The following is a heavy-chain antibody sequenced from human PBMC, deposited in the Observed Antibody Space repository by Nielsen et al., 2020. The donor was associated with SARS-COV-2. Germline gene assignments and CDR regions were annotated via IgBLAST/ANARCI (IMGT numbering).Heavy chain of an antibody. Sequence: GGSLRLSCAASRFTFSSYGMHWVRQAPGKGLEWVAVISYDGSNKYYADSVKGRFTISRDNSKNTLYLQMNSLRAEDTAVYYCAKRYSGYWFDPWGQGTLVTVSS. V-gene: IGHV3-30*18. D-gene: IGHD5-12*01. CDR3: AKRYSGYWFDP. J-gene: IGHJ5*02. CDR1: RFTFSSYG. CDR2: ISYDGSNK.